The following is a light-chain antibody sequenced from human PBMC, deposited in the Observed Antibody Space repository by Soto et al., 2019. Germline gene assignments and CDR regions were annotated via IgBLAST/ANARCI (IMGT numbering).Light chain of an antibody. CDR3: QQYNNWPGT. J-gene: IGKJ1*01. CDR2: GTS. Sequence: EIVMTQSPATLSVSPGERATLSCGASQSVSSNLAWYQQKPGQTPRLLIYGTSTRATGIPARFSGSGSGTEFTLTISGLQSEDFVLYYCQQYNNWPGTFGQGTKVEIK. CDR1: QSVSSN. V-gene: IGKV3-15*01.